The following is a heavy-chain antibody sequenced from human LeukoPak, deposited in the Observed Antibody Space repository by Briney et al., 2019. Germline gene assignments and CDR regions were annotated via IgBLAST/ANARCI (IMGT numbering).Heavy chain of an antibody. Sequence: GGSLRLSCAASGFTFSSYAMSWVRQAPGKGLEWVSAISGSGGSTYYADSVKGRFTISRDNSKSTLYLQMNSLRAEDTAVYYCARGVYGYLNYFDYWGQGTLVTVSS. D-gene: IGHD5-18*01. CDR3: ARGVYGYLNYFDY. CDR1: GFTFSSYA. V-gene: IGHV3-23*01. J-gene: IGHJ4*02. CDR2: ISGSGGST.